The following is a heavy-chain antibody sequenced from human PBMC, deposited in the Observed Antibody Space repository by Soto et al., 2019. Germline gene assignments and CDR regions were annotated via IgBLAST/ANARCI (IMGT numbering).Heavy chain of an antibody. J-gene: IGHJ6*02. CDR2: IYPGDSDT. Sequence: GESLKISCKGSGYSFTSYWIGWVRQMPGKGLEWMGIIYPGDSDTRYSPSFQGQVTISADKSISTAYLQWSSLKASDTAMYYCARQLAAGTGDYYYYCGMDVWGQGTTVTVSS. D-gene: IGHD6-13*01. V-gene: IGHV5-51*01. CDR3: ARQLAAGTGDYYYYCGMDV. CDR1: GYSFTSYW.